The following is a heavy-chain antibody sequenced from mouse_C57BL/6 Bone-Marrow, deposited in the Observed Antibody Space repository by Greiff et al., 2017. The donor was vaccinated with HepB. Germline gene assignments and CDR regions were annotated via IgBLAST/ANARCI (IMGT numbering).Heavy chain of an antibody. CDR1: GFSLTSYG. V-gene: IGHV2-2*01. Sequence: QVQLKESGPGLVQPSQSLSITCTVSGFSLTSYGVHWVRQSPGKGLEWLGVIWSGGSTDYNAAFISRLSISKDNSKSQVFFKMNSLQADDTSIYYCARSITTVVATPFYWYFDVWGTGTTVTVSS. D-gene: IGHD1-1*01. CDR3: ARSITTVVATPFYWYFDV. J-gene: IGHJ1*03. CDR2: IWSGGST.